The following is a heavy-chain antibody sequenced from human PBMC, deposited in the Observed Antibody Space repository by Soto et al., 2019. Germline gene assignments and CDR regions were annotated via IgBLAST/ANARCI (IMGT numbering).Heavy chain of an antibody. D-gene: IGHD3-22*01. CDR2: ISRDGTNT. CDR1: GFTFDDYN. Sequence: GGSLRLSCAASGFTFDDYNMHWVRQAPGRGLEWVSLISRDGTNTNYAESVKGRFTISRDNSKNSLYLQMNSLRTEDTALYYCVKETYYYDVSSYYPLGSWGQGTLVTVSS. CDR3: VKETYYYDVSSYYPLGS. J-gene: IGHJ5*02. V-gene: IGHV3-43*01.